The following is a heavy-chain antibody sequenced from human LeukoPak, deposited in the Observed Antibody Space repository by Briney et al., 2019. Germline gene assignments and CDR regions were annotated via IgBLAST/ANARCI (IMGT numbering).Heavy chain of an antibody. D-gene: IGHD3-22*01. V-gene: IGHV3-11*01. J-gene: IGHJ4*02. CDR1: GFPFSDYY. CDR2: MSSAGRTI. Sequence: PGGSLRLSCAASGFPFSDYYMSWIRQAPGKGLEWVAFMSSAGRTIYYADSMKGRFTISRDNAKKSLYLQMDSLGAEDTAVYYCARDDGSYYYDSSGQYHALADYWGQGTLVTVSS. CDR3: ARDDGSYYYDSSGQYHALADY.